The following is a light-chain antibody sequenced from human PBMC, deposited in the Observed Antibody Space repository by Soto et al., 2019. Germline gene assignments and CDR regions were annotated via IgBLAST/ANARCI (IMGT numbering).Light chain of an antibody. CDR1: QTISTW. V-gene: IGKV1-5*03. Sequence: DIQMTQSPSTLSASVGDRVTITCRASQTISTWLAWYQQKPGRAPKLLIYKASSLESGVPSRFSGSGYGTEFTLTISSLQPDDFATYDCQQYNSYWTFGQGTKVESK. CDR2: KAS. J-gene: IGKJ1*01. CDR3: QQYNSYWT.